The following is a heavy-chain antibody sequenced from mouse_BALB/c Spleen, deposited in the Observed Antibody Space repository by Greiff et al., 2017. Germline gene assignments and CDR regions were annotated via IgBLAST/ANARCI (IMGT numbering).Heavy chain of an antibody. J-gene: IGHJ3*01. CDR3: ARDYYGSSPAWFAY. D-gene: IGHD1-1*01. Sequence: EVQLQESGGGLVQPGGSLKLSCAASGFTFSSYGMSWVRQTPDKRLELVATINSNGGSTYYPDSVKGRFTISRDNAKNTLYLQMSSLKSEDTAMYYCARDYYGSSPAWFAYWGQGTLVTVSA. CDR1: GFTFSSYG. CDR2: INSNGGST. V-gene: IGHV5-6-3*01.